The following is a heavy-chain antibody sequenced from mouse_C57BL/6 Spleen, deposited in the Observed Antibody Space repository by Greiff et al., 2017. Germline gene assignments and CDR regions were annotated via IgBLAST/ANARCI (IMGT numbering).Heavy chain of an antibody. V-gene: IGHV1-82*01. CDR2: IYPGDGDT. CDR3: ARLESSPYAMDY. J-gene: IGHJ4*01. Sequence: QVQLQESGPELVKPGASVKISCKASGYAFSSSWMNWVKQRPGKGLEWIGRIYPGDGDTNYNGKFKGKATLTADKSSSTAYMQLSSLTSEDSAVYFCARLESSPYAMDYWGQGTSVTVSS. D-gene: IGHD1-1*01. CDR1: GYAFSSSW.